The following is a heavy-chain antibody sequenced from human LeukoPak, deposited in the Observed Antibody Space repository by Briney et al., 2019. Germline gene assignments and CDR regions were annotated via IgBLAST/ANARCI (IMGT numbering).Heavy chain of an antibody. D-gene: IGHD2-15*01. Sequence: PGGSLRLSCAASGFTFSSYAMSWVRQAPGKGLEWVSAISGGGHNTYYADSVRGRFTISRDNSKNTLYLQMNSLRADDTAVYYCAKDGISWYCYMDVWGKGTTVTVSS. CDR1: GFTFSSYA. V-gene: IGHV3-23*01. CDR2: ISGGGHNT. J-gene: IGHJ6*03. CDR3: AKDGISWYCYMDV.